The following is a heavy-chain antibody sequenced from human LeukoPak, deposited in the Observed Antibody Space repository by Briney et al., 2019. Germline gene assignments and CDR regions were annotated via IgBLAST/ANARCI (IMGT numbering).Heavy chain of an antibody. J-gene: IGHJ4*02. CDR3: LSRYSGYYWATFDY. CDR2: ISYDESDK. D-gene: IGHD3-22*01. V-gene: IGHV3-30*03. CDR1: GFTFSNYG. Sequence: GGSLRLSCAASGFTFSNYGMHWVRQAPGKGLEWVAVISYDESDKYYADSVKGRFTISRDNSKNTLYLQMNSLRPEDTAVYYCLSRYSGYYWATFDYWGQGTLVTVSS.